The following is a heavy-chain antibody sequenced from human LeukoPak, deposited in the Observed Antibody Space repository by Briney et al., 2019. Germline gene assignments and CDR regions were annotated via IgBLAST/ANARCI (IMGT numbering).Heavy chain of an antibody. V-gene: IGHV4-59*08. CDR3: ARSKSWGFDAFDI. D-gene: IGHD7-27*01. CDR2: IYYSGST. J-gene: IGHJ3*02. CDR1: GGSISRYY. Sequence: SETLSLTCTVSGGSISRYYWSWIRQPPGKGLEWIGYIYYSGSTDCNTSLKSRVTISVDTSSNQFSLKVTSVTAADTAVYYCARSKSWGFDAFDIWGQGTMVTVSS.